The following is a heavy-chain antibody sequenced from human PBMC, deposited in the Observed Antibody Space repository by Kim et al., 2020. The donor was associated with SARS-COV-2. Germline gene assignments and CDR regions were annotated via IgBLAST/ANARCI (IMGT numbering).Heavy chain of an antibody. D-gene: IGHD1-26*01. V-gene: IGHV3-74*01. J-gene: IGHJ4*02. Sequence: YAVSVKGRFTISRHNAKRTLYLQMNSLRAEDTAVDYCASRRYTGTSDYCDYWGQGTLVTVSS. CDR3: ASRRYTGTSDYCDY.